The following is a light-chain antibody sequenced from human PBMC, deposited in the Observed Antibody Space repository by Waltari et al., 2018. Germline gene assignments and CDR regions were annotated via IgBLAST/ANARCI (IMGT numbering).Light chain of an antibody. CDR2: GAS. J-gene: IGKJ4*01. CDR1: QSLSSKF. CDR3: QQYDASTPLT. Sequence: DIVLTQSPGTLSLSPGEGATLSCRASQSLSSKFLDWYQQKAGQAPRLLIYGASTRATCIPDRFTGSGSGTDFTLTISRLESEDYALYYCQQYDASTPLTFGGGTKVEIK. V-gene: IGKV3-20*01.